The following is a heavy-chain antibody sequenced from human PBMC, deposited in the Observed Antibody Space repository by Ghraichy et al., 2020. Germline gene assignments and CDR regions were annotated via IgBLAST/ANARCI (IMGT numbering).Heavy chain of an antibody. V-gene: IGHV4-39*01. CDR3: ARQGYYDSSGKGRAFDI. CDR1: GGSISSSSYY. CDR2: IYYSGST. D-gene: IGHD3-22*01. J-gene: IGHJ3*02. Sequence: SQTLSLTCTVSGGSISSSSYYWGWIRQPPGKGLEWIGSIYYSGSTYYNPSLKSRVTISVDTSKNQFSLKLSSVTAADTAVYYCARQGYYDSSGKGRAFDIWGQGTMVTVSS.